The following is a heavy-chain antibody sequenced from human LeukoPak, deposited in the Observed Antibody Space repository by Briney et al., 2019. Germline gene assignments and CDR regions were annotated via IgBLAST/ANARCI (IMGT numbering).Heavy chain of an antibody. Sequence: GGSLRLSCAASGFTLSTYTMNWVRQAPGKGLEWVSSISSSGSYIYYADSVKGRFTISRDDAKNSLSLQMNSLRAEDTAVYYCARSVIKMVRGVIIKSPYHMDVWGKGTTVTVSS. CDR3: ARSVIKMVRGVIIKSPYHMDV. J-gene: IGHJ6*03. CDR1: GFTLSTYT. CDR2: ISSSGSYI. V-gene: IGHV3-21*01. D-gene: IGHD3-10*01.